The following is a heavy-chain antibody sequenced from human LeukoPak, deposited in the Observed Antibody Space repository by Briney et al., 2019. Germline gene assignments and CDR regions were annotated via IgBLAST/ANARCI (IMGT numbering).Heavy chain of an antibody. CDR2: ISWNSGSI. D-gene: IGHD3-22*01. J-gene: IGHJ4*02. CDR1: GFTFDDYA. V-gene: IGHV3-9*01. Sequence: GRSLRLSCAASGFTFDDYAMHWVRQAPGKGLEWVSGISWNSGSIGYADSEKGRFTISRDNAKNSLYLQMNSLRAEDTALYYCAKGFHYDSSGYYTYWGQGTLVTVSS. CDR3: AKGFHYDSSGYYTY.